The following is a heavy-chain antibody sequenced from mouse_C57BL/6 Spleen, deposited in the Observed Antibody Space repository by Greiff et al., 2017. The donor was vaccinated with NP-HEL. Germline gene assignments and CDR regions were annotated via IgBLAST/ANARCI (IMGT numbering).Heavy chain of an antibody. Sequence: QVQLQQSGAELARPGASVKLSCKASGYTFTSYGISWVKQRTGQGLEWIGEIYPRSGNTYYNEKFKGKATLTADKSSSTAYMELRSLTSEDSAVYFCARSLRLNPDGAMDYWGQGTSVTVSS. J-gene: IGHJ4*01. CDR2: IYPRSGNT. D-gene: IGHD1-2*01. CDR1: GYTFTSYG. V-gene: IGHV1-81*01. CDR3: ARSLRLNPDGAMDY.